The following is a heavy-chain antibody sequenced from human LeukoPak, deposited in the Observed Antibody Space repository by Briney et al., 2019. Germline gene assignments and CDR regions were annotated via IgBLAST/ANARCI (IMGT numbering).Heavy chain of an antibody. V-gene: IGHV3-7*01. J-gene: IGHJ5*02. D-gene: IGHD2/OR15-2a*01. CDR1: GFTFSSYW. Sequence: GGSLRLSCAASGFTFSSYWMSWVRQAPGKGLKWVANIKQDGSEKYYVDSVKGRFTISRDNAKNSLYLQMNSLRAEDTAVYYCARYSDYFPNWFDPWGQGTLVTVSS. CDR3: ARYSDYFPNWFDP. CDR2: IKQDGSEK.